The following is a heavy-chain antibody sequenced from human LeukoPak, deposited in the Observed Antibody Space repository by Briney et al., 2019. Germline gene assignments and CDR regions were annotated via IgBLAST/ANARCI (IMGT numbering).Heavy chain of an antibody. D-gene: IGHD4-17*01. CDR2: ISGSGGST. CDR3: AKMGVHDYGDFVDY. J-gene: IGHJ4*02. CDR1: GFTFNSYA. V-gene: IGHV3-23*01. Sequence: PGGSLRLSCAASGFTFNSYAMSWVRQAPGKGLEWVSAISGSGGSTYYAASVKGRFTISRDNSKNTLYLQMNSLRAEDTAVYYCAKMGVHDYGDFVDYWGQGTLVTVSS.